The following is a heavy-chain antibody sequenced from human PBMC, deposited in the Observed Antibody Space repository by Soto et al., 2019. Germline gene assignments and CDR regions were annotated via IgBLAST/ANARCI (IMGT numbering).Heavy chain of an antibody. CDR3: ARGGAPAY. CDR1: GFTFSTTG. CDR2: ISSGSEYI. Sequence: PGGSLRLSCAASGFTFSTTGMNWVRQAPGKGLEWVSSISSGSEYIFHADSVKGRFTTSRDNAKNTVYLQMNNLRVEDTAVYYCARGGAPAYWGQGTLVTVSS. V-gene: IGHV3-21*01. J-gene: IGHJ4*02.